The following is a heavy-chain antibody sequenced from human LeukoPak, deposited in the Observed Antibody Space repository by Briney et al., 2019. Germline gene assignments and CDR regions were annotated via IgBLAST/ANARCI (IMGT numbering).Heavy chain of an antibody. Sequence: GGSLRLSCAASGFTFSNYAMTWVRQAPGKGLEWVSTISRSGGSTYYADSVRGRFTISRDNSKSTMFLQMNSLRDEDTAVYYCAKGSGWYADYWGQGTLVTVSS. CDR2: ISRSGGST. CDR1: GFTFSNYA. CDR3: AKGSGWYADY. D-gene: IGHD6-13*01. V-gene: IGHV3-23*01. J-gene: IGHJ4*02.